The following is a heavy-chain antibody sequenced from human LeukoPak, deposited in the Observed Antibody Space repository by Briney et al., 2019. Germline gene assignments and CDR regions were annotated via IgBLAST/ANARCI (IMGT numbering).Heavy chain of an antibody. CDR2: ISESGDDT. J-gene: IGHJ5*02. CDR1: GFTFSNFA. V-gene: IGHV3-23*01. CDR3: VKQFVDV. Sequence: PGGSLRLSCAASGFTFSNFAMNWVRQAPGKGLEWVSSISESGDDTAYADSVKGRFTISRDNSRNTLYLQMITLRAKDTAVYFCVKQFVDVWGQGTLVTVSS. D-gene: IGHD5-24*01.